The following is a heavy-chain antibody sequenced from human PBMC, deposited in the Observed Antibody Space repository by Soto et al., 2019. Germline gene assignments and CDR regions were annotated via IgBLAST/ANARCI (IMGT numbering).Heavy chain of an antibody. CDR1: GFTFSSYA. J-gene: IGHJ4*02. CDR3: VKETHVEDSLTFDY. D-gene: IGHD4-4*01. CDR2: ISSNGGST. Sequence: GESLKISCSASGFTFSSYAMHWVRQAPGKGLEYVSAISSNGGSTYYADSVKGRFTISRDNSKNTLYLQMSSLRAEDTAVYYCVKETHVEDSLTFDYWGQGTLVTVSS. V-gene: IGHV3-64D*06.